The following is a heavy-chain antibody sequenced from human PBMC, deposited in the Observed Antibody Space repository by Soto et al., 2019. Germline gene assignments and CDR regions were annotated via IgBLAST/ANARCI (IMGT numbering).Heavy chain of an antibody. J-gene: IGHJ3*02. V-gene: IGHV3-33*03. CDR3: ARRGCVKGVCYNSYDM. CDR1: GFTFSDFG. Sequence: QVQLVESGGGVVQPGRSLSLSCAVSGFTFSDFGMHWVRQAPGKGLEWVALIWYHGGNEEYADSVKGRFSISRDNSKNTLYLQMDSLRAEDTAVYYCARRGCVKGVCYNSYDMWGQGTMVTVSS. CDR2: IWYHGGNE. D-gene: IGHD2-8*01.